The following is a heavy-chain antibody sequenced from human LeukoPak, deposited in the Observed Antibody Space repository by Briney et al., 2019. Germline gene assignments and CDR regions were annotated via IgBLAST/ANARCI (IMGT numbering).Heavy chain of an antibody. CDR1: GGSISNYY. D-gene: IGHD4-17*01. CDR3: ARLGYGEYLFYSDY. V-gene: IGHV4-59*01. CDR2: ISYSGST. Sequence: KPSETLSLTCTVSGGSISNYYWSCIRQPPGKGLEWIGYISYSGSTNYNPSLKSRVTISVDTSKNQFSLRLSSVTAADTAVYYCARLGYGEYLFYSDYWGQGTLVTVSS. J-gene: IGHJ4*02.